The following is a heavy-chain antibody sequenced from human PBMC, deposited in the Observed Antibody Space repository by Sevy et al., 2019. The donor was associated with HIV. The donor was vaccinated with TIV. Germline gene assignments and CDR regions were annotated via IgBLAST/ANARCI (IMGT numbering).Heavy chain of an antibody. V-gene: IGHV3-15*01. Sequence: GGSLRLSCAASGITFTNAWMTWVRQAPGKGLEWVGRIKSNTDGGTTDYAAPVEGRFTISRDDSKGTLFLQMHSLKTDDTAVDYCATKGNFWSGYQYFDYWGQGTLVTVSS. D-gene: IGHD3-3*01. CDR2: IKSNTDGGTT. CDR1: GITFTNAW. CDR3: ATKGNFWSGYQYFDY. J-gene: IGHJ4*02.